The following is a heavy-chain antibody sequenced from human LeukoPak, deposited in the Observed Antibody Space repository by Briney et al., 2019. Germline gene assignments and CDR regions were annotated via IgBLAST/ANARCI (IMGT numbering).Heavy chain of an antibody. D-gene: IGHD3-3*01. CDR3: ARGFRVRFLLRGEYWFDP. CDR2: FYYSGST. CDR1: GDSISSGHY. V-gene: IGHV4-38-2*02. Sequence: KPSETLSLTCTVSGDSISSGHYWGWIRQPPGKALEWIGSFYYSGSTYYNPSLKSRVTISADTSKNQFSLKLSSVTAADTAVYYCARGFRVRFLLRGEYWFDPWGQGTLVTVSS. J-gene: IGHJ5*02.